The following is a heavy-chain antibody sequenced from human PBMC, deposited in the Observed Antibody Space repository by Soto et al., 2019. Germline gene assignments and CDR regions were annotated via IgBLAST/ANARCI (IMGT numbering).Heavy chain of an antibody. CDR2: FDPEDGET. J-gene: IGHJ4*02. Sequence: ASVKVSCKVSGYTLTELSMHWVRQAPGKGLVWMGGFDPEDGETIYAQKFQGRVTMTEDTSTDTAYMELSSLRSEDTAVYYCATVCSTSCYYGPDYWGQGTLVTVSS. V-gene: IGHV1-24*01. CDR1: GYTLTELS. CDR3: ATVCSTSCYYGPDY. D-gene: IGHD2-2*01.